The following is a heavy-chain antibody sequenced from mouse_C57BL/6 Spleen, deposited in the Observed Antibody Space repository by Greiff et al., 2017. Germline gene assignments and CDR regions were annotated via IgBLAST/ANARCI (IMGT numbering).Heavy chain of an antibody. CDR1: GYSITSGYY. CDR3: AREVVAMDY. J-gene: IGHJ4*01. V-gene: IGHV3-6*01. Sequence: VQLKESGPGLVKPSQSLSLTCSVTGYSITSGYYWNWIRQFPGNKLEWMGYISYDGSNNYNPSLKNRISITRDTSKNQFFLKLNSVTTEDTATYYCAREVVAMDYWGQGTSVTVSS. D-gene: IGHD1-1*01. CDR2: ISYDGSN.